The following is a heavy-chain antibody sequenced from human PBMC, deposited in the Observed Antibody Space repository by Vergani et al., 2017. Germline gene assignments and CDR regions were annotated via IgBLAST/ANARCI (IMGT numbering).Heavy chain of an antibody. J-gene: IGHJ4*02. Sequence: EVQLLESGGGLVQPGGSLRLSCAASGFTFSTYAMTWVRQAPGKGLEWVSTISSDGGSTYYADSVKGRYTISRDKSKHTLSLQMNSLTAEDTAIYYWAGPQGTSAYYYGGFDYWGQGILVTVSS. CDR1: GFTFSTYA. D-gene: IGHD3-22*01. V-gene: IGHV3-23*01. CDR2: ISSDGGST. CDR3: AGPQGTSAYYYGGFDY.